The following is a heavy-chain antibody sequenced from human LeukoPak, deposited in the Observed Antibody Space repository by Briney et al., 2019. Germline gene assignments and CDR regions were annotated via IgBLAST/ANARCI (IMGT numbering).Heavy chain of an antibody. J-gene: IGHJ4*02. V-gene: IGHV3-43*01. CDR2: AGWAGGTT. D-gene: IGHD5-18*01. CDR3: AKELDTMFFDY. Sequence: GGSLRLSCATSGFNFDRYTIHWVRQAPGKGLEWVSLAGWAGGTTYYSDSVRGRFTISRDSGKNSVYLQMNSLTTDYTAFYFCAKELDTMFFDYWGQGALVTVSS. CDR1: GFNFDRYT.